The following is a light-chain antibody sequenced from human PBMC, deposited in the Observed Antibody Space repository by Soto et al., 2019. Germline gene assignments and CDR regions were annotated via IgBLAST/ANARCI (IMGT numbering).Light chain of an antibody. CDR1: SGHSSYA. CDR3: QTWGTGFQV. J-gene: IGLJ2*01. CDR2: LKNDGSH. Sequence: QSVLTQSPSASASLGASVRLTCTLSSGHSSYAIAWHQKQPGKSPRYLMDLKNDGSHTKGDGIPDRFSGSSSGAERSLIISGLQSEDEADYYCQTWGTGFQVFGGGTKVTVL. V-gene: IGLV4-69*01.